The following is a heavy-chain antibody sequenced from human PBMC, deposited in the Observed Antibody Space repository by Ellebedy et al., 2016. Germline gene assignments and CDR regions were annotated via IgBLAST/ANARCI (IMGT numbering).Heavy chain of an antibody. D-gene: IGHD3-3*01. J-gene: IGHJ6*03. CDR1: GFTFTTYA. CDR2: ISGRGGST. Sequence: GGSLRLSXAASGFTFTTYAMTWVRQAPGKGLEWVSAISGRGGSTYYADSVKGRFTISRDNSKNTLYLQMNSLRAEDTAVYYCAKDRDSYDQTYYYYMDVWGKGTTVTVSS. V-gene: IGHV3-23*01. CDR3: AKDRDSYDQTYYYYMDV.